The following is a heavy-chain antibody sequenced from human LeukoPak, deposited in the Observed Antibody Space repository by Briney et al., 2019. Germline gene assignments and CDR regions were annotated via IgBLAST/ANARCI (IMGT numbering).Heavy chain of an antibody. D-gene: IGHD3-3*01. CDR1: GGSISSGDYY. Sequence: SETLSLTCTVSGGSISSGDYYWSWIRQPPGKGLEWIGYIYYSGSTYYNPSLKSRVTISVDTSKNQFSLKLSSVTAADTAVYYCAGTYYDFTSPFDYWGQGTLVTVSP. CDR2: IYYSGST. V-gene: IGHV4-30-4*08. J-gene: IGHJ4*02. CDR3: AGTYYDFTSPFDY.